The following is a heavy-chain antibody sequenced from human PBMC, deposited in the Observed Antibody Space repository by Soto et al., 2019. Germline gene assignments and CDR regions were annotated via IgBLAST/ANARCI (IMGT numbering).Heavy chain of an antibody. CDR2: IYYSGSA. Sequence: QVQLQESGPGLVKPSETLSLTCTVSGDSVSSGSYYWTWVRQPPGKGLEWIGYIYYSGSANYNPSLQSRVTISIDTSKSQFSLKLTSVTAADTAFYYCARDIRGYSRAFDYWGQGTLVTVSS. D-gene: IGHD5-18*01. CDR3: ARDIRGYSRAFDY. J-gene: IGHJ4*02. V-gene: IGHV4-61*01. CDR1: GDSVSSGSYY.